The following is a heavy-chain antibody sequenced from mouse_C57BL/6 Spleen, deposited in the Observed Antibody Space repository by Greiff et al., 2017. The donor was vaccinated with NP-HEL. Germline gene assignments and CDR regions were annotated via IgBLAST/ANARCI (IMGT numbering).Heavy chain of an antibody. CDR2: IWSGGST. V-gene: IGHV2-4*01. J-gene: IGHJ3*01. CDR1: GFSLTSYG. CDR3: AKGPQFFAY. Sequence: VKLVESGPGLVQPSQSLSITCTVSGFSLTSYGVHWVRQPPGKGLEWLGVIWSGGSTDYNAAFISRLSISKDNSKSQVFFKMNSLQADDTAIYYCAKGPQFFAYWGQGTLVTVSA.